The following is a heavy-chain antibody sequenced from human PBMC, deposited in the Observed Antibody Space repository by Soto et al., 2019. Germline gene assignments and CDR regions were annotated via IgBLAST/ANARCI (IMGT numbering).Heavy chain of an antibody. V-gene: IGHV5-51*01. CDR1: GCSFTDYW. J-gene: IGHJ6*02. Sequence: SRRGAGCSFTDYWVRWVRQMQGKGLEWMGIIYPGDSDTRYSPSFQGQVTISADKSISTAYLQWSSLKASDTAMYYCARLGDYCSSTSCYIGPIFYGMDVWGQGTTVT. CDR2: IYPGDSDT. CDR3: ARLGDYCSSTSCYIGPIFYGMDV. D-gene: IGHD2-2*02.